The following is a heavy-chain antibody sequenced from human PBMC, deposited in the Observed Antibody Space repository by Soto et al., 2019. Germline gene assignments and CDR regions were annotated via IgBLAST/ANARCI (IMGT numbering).Heavy chain of an antibody. Sequence: PGGSLRLSCAATGFTFRSYGMHWVRQVPGKGLEWVAVISHDGSNEYYAESVKGRFAISRDHSKNTLYLQMNSLRAEDTAVYYCAKDIGYRSGVECYPGPGERRVYYGMDVWGKGTTVTVSS. CDR2: ISHDGSNE. CDR1: GFTFRSYG. D-gene: IGHD2-8*02. V-gene: IGHV3-30*18. CDR3: AKDIGYRSGVECYPGPGERRVYYGMDV. J-gene: IGHJ6*04.